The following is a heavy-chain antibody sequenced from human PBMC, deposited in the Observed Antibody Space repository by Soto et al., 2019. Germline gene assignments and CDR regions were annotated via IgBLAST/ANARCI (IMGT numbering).Heavy chain of an antibody. CDR1: GFTFSSYG. CDR2: VSGSGGSV. V-gene: IGHV3-23*01. D-gene: IGHD2-2*01. J-gene: IGHJ6*02. CDR3: AKGSVVGADDSYGMDV. Sequence: EVQLLESGGDLVQPGGSLTLSCAAAGFTFSSYGMSWVRQAPGKGLEWVSAVSGSGGSVYYADSVRGRFTISRDNSKNTLYLQVNSLRAEDTAIYYCAKGSVVGADDSYGMDVWGQGTTVTVSS.